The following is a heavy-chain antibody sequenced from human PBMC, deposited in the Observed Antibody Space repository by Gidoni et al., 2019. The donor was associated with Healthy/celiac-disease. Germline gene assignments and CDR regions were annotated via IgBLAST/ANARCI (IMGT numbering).Heavy chain of an antibody. CDR2: IWYDGSNK. D-gene: IGHD6-6*01. Sequence: QVQLVESGGGVVQPGRSLRLSCAASGFTFSSEGMHWVGQAPGKGLGWVAVIWYDGSNKYYADSVKGRFTISRDNSKNTLYLQMNSLRAEDTAVYYCARPYSSSSFGYWGQGTLVTVSS. CDR1: GFTFSSEG. CDR3: ARPYSSSSFGY. J-gene: IGHJ4*02. V-gene: IGHV3-33*08.